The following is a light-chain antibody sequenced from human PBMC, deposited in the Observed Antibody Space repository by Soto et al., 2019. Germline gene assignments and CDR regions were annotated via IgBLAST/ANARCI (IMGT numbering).Light chain of an antibody. CDR1: QSVSSSY. Sequence: ENVLTQSPGTLSLSPGERATLSCRASQSVSSSYLAWYQQKPGQAPRLLIYGASTRATGIPARFSGSESGTEFTLTISSLQSEDFAVYYCHHYHNWPMTFGQGTRLEIK. CDR2: GAS. J-gene: IGKJ5*01. V-gene: IGKV3-15*01. CDR3: HHYHNWPMT.